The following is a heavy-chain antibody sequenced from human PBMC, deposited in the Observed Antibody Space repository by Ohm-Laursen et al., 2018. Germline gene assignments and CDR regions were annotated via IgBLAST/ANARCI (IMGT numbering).Heavy chain of an antibody. V-gene: IGHV1-8*01. Sequence: ASVKVSCKASGYTFSSYDIIWVRRAPGQGLEWMGRMNPNSHNTGYAQKFRGRVTMTSDSSISTAYMELFSLTSEDTATYYFARAVRYQLLSDPWGQGTLVTVSS. D-gene: IGHD4-23*01. J-gene: IGHJ5*02. CDR3: ARAVRYQLLSDP. CDR2: MNPNSHNT. CDR1: GYTFSSYD.